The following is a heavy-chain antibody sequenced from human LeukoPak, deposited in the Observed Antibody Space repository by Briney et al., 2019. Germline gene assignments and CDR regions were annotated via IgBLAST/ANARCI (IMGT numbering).Heavy chain of an antibody. Sequence: GGSLRLSCAASGFTFSSYWMSWVRQAPGKGLEWVANIKQDGSEKYYVDSVKGRFTISRDNAKNSLYLQMNSLRAEDTAVYYCATDRTSRQGYSYGYEDYWGQGTLVTVSS. J-gene: IGHJ4*02. CDR3: ATDRTSRQGYSYGYEDY. CDR1: GFTFSSYW. CDR2: IKQDGSEK. V-gene: IGHV3-7*01. D-gene: IGHD5-18*01.